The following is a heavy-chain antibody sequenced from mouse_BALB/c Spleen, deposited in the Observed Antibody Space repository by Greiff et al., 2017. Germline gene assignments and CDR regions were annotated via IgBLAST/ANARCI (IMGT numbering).Heavy chain of an antibody. CDR3: ARTYYGSSYGFAY. V-gene: IGHV1-26*01. CDR1: GYSFTGYY. CDR2: VNPNNGGT. Sequence: VQLKESGAELVRPGSSVKISCKASGYSFTGYYMHWVKQSHGKSLEWIGRVNPNNGGTSYNQKFKGKAILTVDKSSSTAYMELRSLTSEDSAVYYCARTYYGSSYGFAYWGQGTLVTVSA. J-gene: IGHJ3*01. D-gene: IGHD1-1*01.